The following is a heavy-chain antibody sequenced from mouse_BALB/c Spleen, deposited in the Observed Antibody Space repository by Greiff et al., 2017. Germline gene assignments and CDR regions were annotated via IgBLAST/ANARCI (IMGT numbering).Heavy chain of an antibody. J-gene: IGHJ4*01. D-gene: IGHD4-1*02. V-gene: IGHV5-17*02. CDR3: ARSPTGTAMDY. Sequence: EVQRVESGGGLVQPGGSRKLSCAASGFTFSSFGMHWVRQAPEKGLEWVAYISSGSSTIYYADTVKGRFTISRDNPKNTLFLQMTSLRSEDTAMYYCARSPTGTAMDYWGQGTSVTVSS. CDR1: GFTFSSFG. CDR2: ISSGSSTI.